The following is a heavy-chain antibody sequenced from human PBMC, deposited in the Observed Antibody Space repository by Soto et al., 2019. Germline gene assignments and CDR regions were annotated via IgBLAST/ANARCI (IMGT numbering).Heavy chain of an antibody. J-gene: IGHJ6*02. D-gene: IGHD2-8*01. V-gene: IGHV1-2*04. CDR1: GYSLTDYH. Sequence: ASVKVSCKASGYSLTDYHIHWVRQAPGQGLEWLGRINPKSGGTSTAQKFQGWVTMTTDTSISTASMELTRLTSDDTAIYYCARGDSTDCSNGVCSFFYNHDMDVWGQGTTVTVSS. CDR3: ARGDSTDCSNGVCSFFYNHDMDV. CDR2: INPKSGGT.